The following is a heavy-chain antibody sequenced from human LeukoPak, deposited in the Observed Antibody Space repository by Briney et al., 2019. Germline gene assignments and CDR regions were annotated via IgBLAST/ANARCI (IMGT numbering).Heavy chain of an antibody. V-gene: IGHV3-48*03. D-gene: IGHD6-6*01. CDR3: ARGPSIAARYDAFDI. CDR2: ISSRGNTI. CDR1: EFPFTSYE. J-gene: IGHJ3*02. Sequence: GGPLTLFCAASEFPFTSYELNWLRNARGKGLEWVSYISSRGNTISYVDSVKGRFTISRDNAKNSLYLQVISLRAEDTAVYYCARGPSIAARYDAFDIWGQGTMVTVSS.